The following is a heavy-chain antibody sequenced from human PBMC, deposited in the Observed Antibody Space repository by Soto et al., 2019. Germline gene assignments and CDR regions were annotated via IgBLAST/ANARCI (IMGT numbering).Heavy chain of an antibody. V-gene: IGHV4-34*01. CDR1: GGSFSGYY. D-gene: IGHD3-16*01. J-gene: IGHJ6*02. CDR3: ARVVRGSSFVRHYYYGMDV. Sequence: QVQLQQWGAGLLKPSETLSLTCAVYGGSFSGYYWSWIRQPPGKGLEWIGEINHSGSTNYNPSLKSRVPKSVDTPKNQFSLKLSSVTAADTAVYYCARVVRGSSFVRHYYYGMDVWGQGTTVTVSS. CDR2: INHSGST.